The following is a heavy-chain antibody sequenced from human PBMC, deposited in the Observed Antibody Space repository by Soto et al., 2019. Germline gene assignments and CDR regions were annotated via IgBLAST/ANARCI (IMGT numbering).Heavy chain of an antibody. CDR2: ISGSGGST. J-gene: IGHJ4*02. CDR3: ARSNSGYDRRYYFDY. Sequence: PGGSLRLSCAASGFTFSSYAMSWVRQAPGKGLEWVSAISGSGGSTYYADSVKGRFTISRDNSKNTLYLQMNSLRAEDTAVYYCARSNSGYDRRYYFDYWGQGTLVTVSS. CDR1: GFTFSSYA. V-gene: IGHV3-23*01. D-gene: IGHD5-12*01.